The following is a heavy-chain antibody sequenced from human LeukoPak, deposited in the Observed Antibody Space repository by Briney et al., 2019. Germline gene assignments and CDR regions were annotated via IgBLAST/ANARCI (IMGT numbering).Heavy chain of an antibody. Sequence: GGSLRLSCGASGFTFSYHWMHWVRQVPGKGLGWVSRVDGGGSSTSYADSVKGRFSISIDNAKSTLYLQMSSLRAEDTAVYYCARGPGSSGGAYVGDYWGPGTLVTVSS. CDR2: VDGGGSST. J-gene: IGHJ4*01. D-gene: IGHD3-22*01. V-gene: IGHV3-74*01. CDR3: ARGPGSSGGAYVGDY. CDR1: GFTFSYHW.